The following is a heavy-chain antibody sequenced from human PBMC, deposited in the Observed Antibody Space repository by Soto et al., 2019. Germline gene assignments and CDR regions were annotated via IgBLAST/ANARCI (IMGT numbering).Heavy chain of an antibody. CDR3: ARGWGGVAAAGTRLDF. D-gene: IGHD6-13*01. CDR1: GFTFSSYG. CDR2: IWYDGSNK. Sequence: PGGSLRLSCAASGFTFSSYGMHWVRQAPGKGLEWVAVIWYDGSNKYYADSVKGRFTISRDNSKNTLYLQMNSLRAEDTAVYYCARGWGGVAAAGTRLDFWGQGTLVTVSS. V-gene: IGHV3-33*01. J-gene: IGHJ4*02.